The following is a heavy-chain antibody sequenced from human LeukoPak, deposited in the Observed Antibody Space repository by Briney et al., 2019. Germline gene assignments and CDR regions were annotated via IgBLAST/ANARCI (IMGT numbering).Heavy chain of an antibody. CDR3: ARSLPDHYYDSSGYYGWFDP. J-gene: IGHJ5*02. Sequence: ASVKVSCKASGYTFTGYYMHWVRQTPGQGLEWMGRINPNSGGTNYAQKVQGRVTMTRDTSISTAYMELGRLRSDDTAVYYCARSLPDHYYDSSGYYGWFDPWGQGTLVTVSS. CDR1: GYTFTGYY. D-gene: IGHD3-22*01. V-gene: IGHV1-2*06. CDR2: INPNSGGT.